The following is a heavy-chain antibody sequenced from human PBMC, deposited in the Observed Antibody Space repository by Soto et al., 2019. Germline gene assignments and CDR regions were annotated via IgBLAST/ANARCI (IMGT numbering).Heavy chain of an antibody. D-gene: IGHD3-10*01. Sequence: GGSLRLSCAASGFTFSSYAMSWVRQAPGKGLEWVSAISGSGGSTYYADSVKGRFTISRDNSKNTLYLQMNSLRAEDTAVYYCAKKRSSLLWFGEPPDYYYGMDVWGQRTTVTVSS. J-gene: IGHJ6*02. CDR1: GFTFSSYA. CDR3: AKKRSSLLWFGEPPDYYYGMDV. V-gene: IGHV3-23*01. CDR2: ISGSGGST.